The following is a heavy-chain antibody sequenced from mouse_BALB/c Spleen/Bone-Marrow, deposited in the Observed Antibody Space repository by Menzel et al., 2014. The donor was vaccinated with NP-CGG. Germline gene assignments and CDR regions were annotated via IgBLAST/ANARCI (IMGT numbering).Heavy chain of an antibody. V-gene: IGHV1-5*01. D-gene: IGHD2-3*01. Sequence: VQLQQSGTVLARPGASVKMSCKASGYTFTIYWMHRVKPRPGQGLEWIGAIYPGNSDTSYNQKFKGKAKLTAVTSTSTAYMELSSLTNEDSAVYYCTRSMGFYYAMDYWGQGTSVTVSS. CDR3: TRSMGFYYAMDY. CDR2: IYPGNSDT. CDR1: GYTFTIYW. J-gene: IGHJ4*01.